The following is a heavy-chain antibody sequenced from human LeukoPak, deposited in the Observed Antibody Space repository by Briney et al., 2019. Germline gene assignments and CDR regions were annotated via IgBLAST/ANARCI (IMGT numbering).Heavy chain of an antibody. J-gene: IGHJ4*02. CDR1: GFTFSSYS. Sequence: LRLSCAASGFTFSSYSMNWVRQHPGKGLEWIGYIHHSGSTYYNPSLKSRLTMSVDTSKNQFSLKLSSVTAADTAVYYCARASYGSGSLDYWGQGTPVTVSS. CDR3: ARASYGSGSLDY. D-gene: IGHD3-10*01. V-gene: IGHV4-31*02. CDR2: IHHSGST.